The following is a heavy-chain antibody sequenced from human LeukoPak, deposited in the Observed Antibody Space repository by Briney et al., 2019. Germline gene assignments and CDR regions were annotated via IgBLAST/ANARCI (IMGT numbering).Heavy chain of an antibody. CDR3: VRDRGGTYSGDNLFDP. D-gene: IGHD1/OR15-1a*01. V-gene: IGHV3-48*03. CDR1: GFTFSTYE. CDR2: IIGDGTTT. J-gene: IGHJ5*02. Sequence: TGGSLRLSCAASGFTFSTYEMNWVRQAPGKGLEWLSYIIGDGTTTQYADSVRDRFTISRDNDKNSLYLQMNSLRADDTAVYYCVRDRGGTYSGDNLFDPWGQGTLVTVSS.